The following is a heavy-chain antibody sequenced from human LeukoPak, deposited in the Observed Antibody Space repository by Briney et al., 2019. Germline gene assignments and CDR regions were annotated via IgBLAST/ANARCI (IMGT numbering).Heavy chain of an antibody. CDR2: ISSSSSYI. D-gene: IGHD6-13*01. V-gene: IGHV3-21*01. Sequence: PGGSLRLSCAASGFTFSSYSMNWVRQAPGKGLEWVSSISSSSSYIYYADSVKGRFTISRDNAKNSLYLQMNSLRAEDTAVYYCAREDEGDSSSPDYWGQGTLVTVSS. CDR1: GFTFSSYS. J-gene: IGHJ4*02. CDR3: AREDEGDSSSPDY.